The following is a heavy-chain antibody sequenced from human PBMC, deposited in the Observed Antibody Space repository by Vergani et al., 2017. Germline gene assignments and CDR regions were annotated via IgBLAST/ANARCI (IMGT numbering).Heavy chain of an antibody. V-gene: IGHV4-61*02. CDR2: IYTSGST. D-gene: IGHD3-22*01. CDR3: ARGGQYYYDSSGYYDY. CDR1: GGSISSGSYY. J-gene: IGHJ4*02. Sequence: QVQLQESGPGLVKPSQTLSLTCTVSGGSISSGSYYWSWIRQPAGKGLEWIGRIYTSGSTNYNPSLKSRVTISVDTAKNQFSLKLSSVTAADTAVYYCARGGQYYYDSSGYYDYWRQGTLVTVSS.